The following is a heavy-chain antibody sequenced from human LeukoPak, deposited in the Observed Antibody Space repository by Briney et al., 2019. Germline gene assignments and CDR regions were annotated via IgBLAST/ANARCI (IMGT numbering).Heavy chain of an antibody. Sequence: GGSLRLSCAASGFIFSDHYMDWVRQAPGKGLEWVGRTRNEANVYTTKYAASVKGRFTISRDDSKNSLYLQMNSLKTEGTAVYYCASPVGATTVRAFDIWGQGTMVTVSS. V-gene: IGHV3-72*01. J-gene: IGHJ3*02. CDR3: ASPVGATTVRAFDI. CDR1: GFIFSDHY. D-gene: IGHD1-26*01. CDR2: TRNEANVYTT.